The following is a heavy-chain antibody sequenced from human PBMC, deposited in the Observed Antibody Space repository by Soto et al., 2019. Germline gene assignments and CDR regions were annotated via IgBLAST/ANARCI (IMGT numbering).Heavy chain of an antibody. V-gene: IGHV4-39*01. CDR2: IYYSGST. Sequence: QLLESGPGLVKPSETLSLTCTVSGGSISSSSYYWGWIRQPPGKGLEWIGSIYYSGSTYYNPSLKSRVTISVDTSKNQFSLKLSSVTAADTAVYYCARHPDYDFWSAPGAAYFDYWGQGTLVTVSS. CDR3: ARHPDYDFWSAPGAAYFDY. D-gene: IGHD3-3*01. CDR1: GGSISSSSYY. J-gene: IGHJ4*02.